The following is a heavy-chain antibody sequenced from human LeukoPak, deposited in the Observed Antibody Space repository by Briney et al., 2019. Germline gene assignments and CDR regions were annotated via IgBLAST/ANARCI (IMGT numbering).Heavy chain of an antibody. CDR2: INHSGST. V-gene: IGHV4-34*01. D-gene: IGHD3-3*01. CDR3: ARIDDFWSGYYDY. CDR1: GGSFSGYY. Sequence: PSETLSLTCAVYGGSFSGYYWSWIRQPPGKGLEWIGEINHSGSTNYNPSLKSRVTISVDTSKNQFSLKLSSVTAADTAVYYCARIDDFWSGYYDYWGQGTLATVSS. J-gene: IGHJ4*02.